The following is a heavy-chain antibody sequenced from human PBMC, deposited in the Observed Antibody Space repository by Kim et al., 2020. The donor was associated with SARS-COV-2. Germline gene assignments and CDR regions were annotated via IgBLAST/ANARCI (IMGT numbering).Heavy chain of an antibody. D-gene: IGHD5-12*01. CDR3: ARIRRDGCNYSDY. Sequence: YTRSRKSRVHISVDTSKNQFSLKLSSVTAADTAVYYWARIRRDGCNYSDYWGQGTLVTVSS. V-gene: IGHV4-34*01. J-gene: IGHJ4*02.